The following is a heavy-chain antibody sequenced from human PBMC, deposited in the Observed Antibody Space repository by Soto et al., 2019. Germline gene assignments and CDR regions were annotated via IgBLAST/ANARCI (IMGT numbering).Heavy chain of an antibody. J-gene: IGHJ2*01. CDR1: GYTFTTYG. CDR2: ISSNNGDT. D-gene: IGHD6-19*01. Sequence: QVQLVQSGVEVKKPGASVKVSCKASGYTFTTYGISWGRQAPGQGLEWMGWISSNNGDTNYAQNFRVRVAMGADTATSTLYMELLSLRSDDTAIYYFARDGSGSSGEEDFDVWGRGTLVIVSS. V-gene: IGHV1-18*04. CDR3: ARDGSGSSGEEDFDV.